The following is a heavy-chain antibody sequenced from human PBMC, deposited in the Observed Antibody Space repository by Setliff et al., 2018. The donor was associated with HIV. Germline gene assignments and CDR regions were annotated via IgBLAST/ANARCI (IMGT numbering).Heavy chain of an antibody. CDR1: GLTFSSHG. J-gene: IGHJ4*02. V-gene: IGHV3-30*02. CDR3: ASYYGSGNYYYVPLY. D-gene: IGHD3-10*01. CDR2: IRYDGSNK. Sequence: GGSLRLSCAASGLTFSSHGMHWVRQAPGKGLEWVAFIRYDGSNKYYADSVKGRFTISRDNSKNTLYLQMNSLRSEDMVVYFCASYYGSGNYYYVPLYRGQGTLVTVSS.